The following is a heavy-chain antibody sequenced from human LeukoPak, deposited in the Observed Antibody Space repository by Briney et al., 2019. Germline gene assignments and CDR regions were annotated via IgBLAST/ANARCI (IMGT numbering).Heavy chain of an antibody. CDR3: AKDTYYYDSSGYVY. V-gene: IGHV3-30*18. D-gene: IGHD3-22*01. CDR1: GFTFSSYS. Sequence: GGSLRLSCAASGFTFSSYSMNWVRQAPGKGLEWVAVISYDGSNKYYADSVKGRFTISRDNSKNTLYLQMNSLRAEDTAVYYCAKDTYYYDSSGYVYWGQGTLVTVSS. CDR2: ISYDGSNK. J-gene: IGHJ4*02.